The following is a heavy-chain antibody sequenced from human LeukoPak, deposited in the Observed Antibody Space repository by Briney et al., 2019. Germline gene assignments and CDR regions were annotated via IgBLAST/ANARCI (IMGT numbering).Heavy chain of an antibody. J-gene: IGHJ6*02. CDR3: ASVGSLNCSSTSCYEDYYYYGMDV. V-gene: IGHV1-69*13. CDR1: GGTFSSYA. CDR2: IIPIFGTA. D-gene: IGHD2-2*01. Sequence: ASVKVSCTASGGTFSSYAISWVRQAPGQGLEWMGGIIPIFGTANYAQKFQGRVTITADESTSTAYMELSSLRSEDTAVYYCASVGSLNCSSTSCYEDYYYYGMDVWGQGTTVTVSS.